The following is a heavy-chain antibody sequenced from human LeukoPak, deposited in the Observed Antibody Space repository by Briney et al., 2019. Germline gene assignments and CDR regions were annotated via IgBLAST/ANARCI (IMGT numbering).Heavy chain of an antibody. D-gene: IGHD5-12*01. CDR1: GFTFSSYS. CDR3: ARGPLYSGYDYYYFDY. CDR2: FISSSSYI. V-gene: IGHV3-21*01. J-gene: IGHJ4*02. Sequence: GGSLRLSCAASGFTFSSYSLTGVRQVPGRGLNGAPSFISSSSYIYYADSVKGRFTISRDSAKNSLYLQMNSLRAEDTAVYYYARGPLYSGYDYYYFDYWGQGTLVTVSS.